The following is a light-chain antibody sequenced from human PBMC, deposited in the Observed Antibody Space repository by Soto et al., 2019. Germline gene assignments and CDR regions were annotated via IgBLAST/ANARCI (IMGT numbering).Light chain of an antibody. J-gene: IGLJ2*01. CDR3: LLYSGSGRVV. CDR2: ETS. Sequence: QTVVTQEPSLTVSPGGTVTLTCASSTGAVTSGHYPNWFQQKPGQAPRALIYETSSKHSWTPARFSGSLLGGKAALTLSGVQPEDEAEYYCLLYSGSGRVVFGGGTKVTVL. V-gene: IGLV7-43*01. CDR1: TGAVTSGHY.